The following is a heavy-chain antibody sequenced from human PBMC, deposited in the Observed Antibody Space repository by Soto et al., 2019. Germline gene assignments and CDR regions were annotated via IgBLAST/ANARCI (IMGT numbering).Heavy chain of an antibody. J-gene: IGHJ4*02. CDR2: ISYDGSNK. CDR3: AKGESIAARPDYFDY. CDR1: GSTFSSYG. D-gene: IGHD6-6*01. V-gene: IGHV3-30*18. Sequence: QVQLVESGGGVVQPGRSLRLSCAASGSTFSSYGMHWVRQAPGKGLEWVAVISYDGSNKYYADSVKGRFTISRDNSKNTLYLQMNSLRAEDTAVYYCAKGESIAARPDYFDYWGQGTLVTVSS.